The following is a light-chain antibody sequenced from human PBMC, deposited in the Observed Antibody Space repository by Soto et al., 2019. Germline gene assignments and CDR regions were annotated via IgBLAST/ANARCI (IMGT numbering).Light chain of an antibody. CDR3: QQFNNYRIT. Sequence: DIQMTQSPSTLSATAGDRVTITCRASQSISSWLAWYQHKPGKAPKLLIYDASNLDSGVPSRFSGSGSGTEFSLTISNLQPEDFATYYCQQFNNYRITFGQGTRLEIK. CDR2: DAS. V-gene: IGKV1-5*01. CDR1: QSISSW. J-gene: IGKJ5*01.